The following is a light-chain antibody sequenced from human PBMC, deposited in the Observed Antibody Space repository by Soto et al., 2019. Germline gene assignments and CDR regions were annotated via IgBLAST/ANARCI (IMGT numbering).Light chain of an antibody. J-gene: IGLJ2*01. CDR3: SSYSSSSTLVL. CDR1: SSDIGGSNY. V-gene: IGLV2-14*03. Sequence: QSALTQPASVSGSPGQTVIISCTGTSSDIGGSNYVSWYQQHPGRAPKLILFDVSTRPSKIPYRFSGSKSDNTASLTISGLQADDEADYYCSSYSSSSTLVLFGGGTKVTVL. CDR2: DVS.